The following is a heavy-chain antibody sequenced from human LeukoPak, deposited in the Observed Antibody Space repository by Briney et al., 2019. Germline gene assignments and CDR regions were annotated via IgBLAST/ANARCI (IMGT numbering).Heavy chain of an antibody. CDR1: GYTFTGYY. V-gene: IGHV1-2*02. CDR2: INPNSGGT. Sequence: ASVKVSCKASGYTFTGYYMHWVRQAPGQGLEWMGWINPNSGGTNYAQKFQGRVTMTRDTSISTAYMELSRLRFDDTAVYYCARGTYYYDSSGYRGGWFDPWGQGTLVTVSS. D-gene: IGHD3-22*01. CDR3: ARGTYYYDSSGYRGGWFDP. J-gene: IGHJ5*02.